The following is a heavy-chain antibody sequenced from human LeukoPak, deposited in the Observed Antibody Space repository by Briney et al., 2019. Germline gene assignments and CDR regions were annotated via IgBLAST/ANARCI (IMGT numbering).Heavy chain of an antibody. CDR1: GGPINNQY. Sequence: PSETLSLTCIVSGGPINNQYWSWIRQPPGQGLEWIGYIFDTGNTNYSPSLKSRVAISLDTSKNQFSLKLRSVTAADTAVYYCARDQVGYGLDYWGQGTLVTVSS. D-gene: IGHD5-18*01. CDR2: IFDTGNT. J-gene: IGHJ4*02. CDR3: ARDQVGYGLDY. V-gene: IGHV4-59*11.